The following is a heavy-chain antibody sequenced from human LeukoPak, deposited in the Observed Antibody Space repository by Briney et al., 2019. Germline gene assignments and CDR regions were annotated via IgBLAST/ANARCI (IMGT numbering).Heavy chain of an antibody. J-gene: IGHJ6*03. CDR1: GDSISSNSHY. CDR2: IYYSGSI. CDR3: ARVSSRRMYYFYYMDV. V-gene: IGHV4-39*07. D-gene: IGHD2/OR15-2a*01. Sequence: SETLSLTCTVSGDSISSNSHYWGWIRQPPGKGLEWIGSIYYSGSIYYNPSLKSRVTISVDTSKNQFSLRLSSVTAADTAVCSCARVSSRRMYYFYYMDVWGTGTTVTVSS.